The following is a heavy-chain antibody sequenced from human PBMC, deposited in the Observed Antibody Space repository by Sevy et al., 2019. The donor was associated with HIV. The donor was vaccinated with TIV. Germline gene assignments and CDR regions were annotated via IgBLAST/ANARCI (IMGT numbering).Heavy chain of an antibody. D-gene: IGHD2-2*01. Sequence: SETLSLTCAVHDGSFSGYYWNWIRQLPGKALEWIGEINESGITYYNPSLKSRVTISVDTSKKQFSLKLNSVTAVDSAVYFCARSPPVVVVPGAPSWFDPWGQGTLVTVSS. CDR1: DGSFSGYY. V-gene: IGHV4-34*01. J-gene: IGHJ5*02. CDR3: ARSPPVVVVPGAPSWFDP. CDR2: INESGIT.